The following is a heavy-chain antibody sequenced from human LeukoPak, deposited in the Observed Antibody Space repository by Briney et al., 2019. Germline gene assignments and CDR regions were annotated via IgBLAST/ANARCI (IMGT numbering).Heavy chain of an antibody. CDR2: ISSSSSTI. CDR3: ARDPLYYYYYYMDV. V-gene: IGHV3-48*01. Sequence: GGSLRLSCAASGFTVSNKYMTWVRQAPGKGLEWVSYISSSSSTIYYADSVKGRFTISRDNAKNSLYLQMNSLRAEDTAVYYCARDPLYYYYYYMDVWGKGTTVTVSS. CDR1: GFTVSNKY. J-gene: IGHJ6*03.